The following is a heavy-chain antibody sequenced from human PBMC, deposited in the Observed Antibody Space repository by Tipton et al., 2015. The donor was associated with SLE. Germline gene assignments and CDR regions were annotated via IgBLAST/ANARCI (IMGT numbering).Heavy chain of an antibody. J-gene: IGHJ3*02. V-gene: IGHV4-34*01. CDR1: GGSFSGYY. Sequence: LSLTCAVYGGSFSGYYWGWIRQPPGKGLEWIGSIYYSGSTYYNPSLKSRVTISVDTSKNQFSLKLSSVTAADTAVYYCARGGRAPLRSSWSNAFDIWGQGTMVTVSS. D-gene: IGHD6-13*01. CDR3: ARGGRAPLRSSWSNAFDI. CDR2: IYYSGST.